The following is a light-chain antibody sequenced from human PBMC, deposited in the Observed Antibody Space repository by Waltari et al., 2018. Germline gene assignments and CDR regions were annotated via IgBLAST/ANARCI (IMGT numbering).Light chain of an antibody. V-gene: IGKV3-11*01. J-gene: IGKJ4*01. CDR2: DAS. Sequence: EIVLTQSPATLSLSPGERATLSCKASQTISSYLASYQHKLGQSPRLLIYDASNRATGIPARFSGSGSGTDFTLTISSLEPEDFAVYYCQQRSKWPPTFGGGTKVEIK. CDR1: QTISSY. CDR3: QQRSKWPPT.